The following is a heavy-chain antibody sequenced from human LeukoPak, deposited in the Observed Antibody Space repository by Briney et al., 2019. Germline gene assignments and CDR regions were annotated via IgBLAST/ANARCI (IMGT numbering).Heavy chain of an antibody. D-gene: IGHD1-26*01. CDR2: IRSDGSTT. Sequence: GSLRLSCAASGFTFSRYWMHRVRQAPGEGLVWVSCIRSDGSTTRIADSAKGRFTISRDNAKNTVYLQMNSLRAEDTAVYYCVRDNRSYNFDYWGQGTLVTVSS. J-gene: IGHJ4*02. CDR1: GFTFSRYW. CDR3: VRDNRSYNFDY. V-gene: IGHV3-74*01.